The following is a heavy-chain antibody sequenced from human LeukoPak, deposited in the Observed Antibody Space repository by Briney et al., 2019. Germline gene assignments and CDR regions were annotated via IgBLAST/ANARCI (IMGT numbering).Heavy chain of an antibody. CDR1: GGSISSYY. CDR2: MYYSGST. Sequence: SETLSLTCTVSGGSISSYYWSWIRQPPGKGLERIGYMYYSGSTNYNPSLKSRVTISVDASKNQFSLKLSSVTAADTAVYYCARLRRAGWLEYYFDYWGQGTLVTVSS. V-gene: IGHV4-59*01. J-gene: IGHJ4*02. D-gene: IGHD6-19*01. CDR3: ARLRRAGWLEYYFDY.